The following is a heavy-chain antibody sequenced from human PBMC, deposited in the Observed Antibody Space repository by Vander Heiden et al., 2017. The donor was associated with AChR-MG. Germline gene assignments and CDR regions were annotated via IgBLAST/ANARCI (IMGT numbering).Heavy chain of an antibody. V-gene: IGHV4-59*01. J-gene: IGHJ4*02. Sequence: QVHLQESGPGLVKPSETLSPTCTVAGGSINNYYWSWIRQPPGKGLEWIGYIYYTGTTDYNPSLKSRVTISIDTPKNQFSLKLTSVTAADTAVYYCARIRGSGTYPLHLDYWGQGTLVTVSS. CDR2: IYYTGTT. CDR3: ARIRGSGTYPLHLDY. D-gene: IGHD3-10*01. CDR1: GGSINNYY.